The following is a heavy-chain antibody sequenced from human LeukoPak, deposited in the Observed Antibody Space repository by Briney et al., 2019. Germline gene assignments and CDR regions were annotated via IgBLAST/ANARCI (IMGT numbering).Heavy chain of an antibody. CDR2: INPSGGST. CDR3: ARSRTAARAASAY. CDR1: GYTFTSYY. J-gene: IGHJ4*02. Sequence: ASVKVSCKASGYTFTSYYMHWVRQAPGQGLEWMGIINPSGGSTSYAQKFQGRVTMTRNTSISTAYMELSSLRSEDTAVYYCARSRTAARAASAYWGQGTLVTVSS. D-gene: IGHD6-13*01. V-gene: IGHV1-46*01.